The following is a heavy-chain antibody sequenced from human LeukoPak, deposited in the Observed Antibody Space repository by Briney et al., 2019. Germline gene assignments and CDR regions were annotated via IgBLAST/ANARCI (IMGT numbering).Heavy chain of an antibody. Sequence: ASVKVSFKASVYTFTSYGISWVRQAPGQGREWMGWISVYNGNTNYAQKFQDRVTITTDKSTSIAYMELMSLRCYDTAVYYCARGGIVATEMXGDYWGQGTLVTVSS. CDR2: ISVYNGNT. J-gene: IGHJ4*02. CDR1: VYTFTSYG. D-gene: IGHD5-12*01. CDR3: ARGGIVATEMXGDY. V-gene: IGHV1-18*01.